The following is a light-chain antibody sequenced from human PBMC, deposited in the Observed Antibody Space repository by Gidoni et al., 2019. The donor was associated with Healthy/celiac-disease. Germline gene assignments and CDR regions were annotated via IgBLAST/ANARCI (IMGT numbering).Light chain of an antibody. V-gene: IGKV1-5*03. Sequence: DIQMTQSPSTLPASVGDRVTITCRASQSITSWLAWYQQKPGKAPKLLIYKASSLESGVPSRFRGSGTRKEFTLTISSLQPDDFATYYCQQYNSYSPWTFGQXTKVEIK. J-gene: IGKJ1*01. CDR2: KAS. CDR1: QSITSW. CDR3: QQYNSYSPWT.